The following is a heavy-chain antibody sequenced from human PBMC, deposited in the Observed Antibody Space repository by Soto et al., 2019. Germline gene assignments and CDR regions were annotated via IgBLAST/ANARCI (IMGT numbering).Heavy chain of an antibody. V-gene: IGHV4-31*03. CDR1: GGSINSGGYY. CDR2: MYYSGST. J-gene: IGHJ4*02. Sequence: QVQLRESGPGLVKPSQTLSLTCTVSGGSINSGGYYWNWIRQHPGKGLEWIGYMYYSGSTYYNPYLRSRVIRSADTSENHLALKLSSVTAADTAVYFCARGYRQSGYSSSWVFAYWGQGTLVNVSS. D-gene: IGHD6-13*01. CDR3: ARGYRQSGYSSSWVFAY.